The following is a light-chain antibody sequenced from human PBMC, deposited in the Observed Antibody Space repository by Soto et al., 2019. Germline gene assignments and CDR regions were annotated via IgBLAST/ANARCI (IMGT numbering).Light chain of an antibody. J-gene: IGLJ2*01. CDR3: CSHAGSNTFA. CDR1: SSDVGSYNL. CDR2: EVS. V-gene: IGLV2-23*02. Sequence: QSALTQPASVSGSPGQSITISCTGTSSDVGSYNLVSWYQQHPGKAPKVMIYEVSTRPSGVSNRFSGSKSGNTASLTISGLQAEDEADYYCCSHAGSNTFAFGGGTKLTVL.